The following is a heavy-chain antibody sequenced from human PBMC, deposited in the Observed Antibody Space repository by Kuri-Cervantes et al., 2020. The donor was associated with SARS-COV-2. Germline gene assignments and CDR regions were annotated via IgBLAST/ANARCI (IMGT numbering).Heavy chain of an antibody. CDR2: ISAYSGNT. J-gene: IGHJ3*02. CDR1: GYTFTIYG. Sequence: ASVKVSCKASGYTFTIYGISWVRQAPGQGLEWIGWISAYSGNTNYAQNLQGRVTMTTDTSTSTAYMELRSLRSDDTAVYYCARVYGDYYDSSGYSVGNAFDIWGQGTMVTVSS. CDR3: ARVYGDYYDSSGYSVGNAFDI. D-gene: IGHD3-22*01. V-gene: IGHV1-18*04.